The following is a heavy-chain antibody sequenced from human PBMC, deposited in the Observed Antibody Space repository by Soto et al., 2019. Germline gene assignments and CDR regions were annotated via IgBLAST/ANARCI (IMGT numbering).Heavy chain of an antibody. CDR1: GYTFTSYG. CDR3: ARDKSASGSYVALIIDY. V-gene: IGHV1-18*01. CDR2: ISAYNGNT. J-gene: IGHJ4*02. Sequence: QVQLVQSGAEVKKPGASVKVSCKASGYTFTSYGISWVRQAPGQGLEWMGWISAYNGNTNYAQKLQGRVTMTKDTSTSTVYRKQMSRRSDDKAVKYCARDKSASGSYVALIIDYWGQGTLVTVSS. D-gene: IGHD3-10*01.